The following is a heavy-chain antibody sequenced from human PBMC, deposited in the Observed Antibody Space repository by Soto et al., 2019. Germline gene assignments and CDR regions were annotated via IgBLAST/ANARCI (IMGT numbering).Heavy chain of an antibody. D-gene: IGHD2-15*01. V-gene: IGHV3-74*01. Sequence: EVQLVESGGGLVQPGGSLRLSCAASGFTFSTYWMHWVRQAPGKGLVWVSRINGDGSTTDYADSVRGRFTISRDNANNTLYLHMKNLGAEDPVVYYCARNQGYCRGGSGYVAGYWGQGALVTVSS. J-gene: IGHJ4*02. CDR1: GFTFSTYW. CDR3: ARNQGYCRGGSGYVAGY. CDR2: INGDGSTT.